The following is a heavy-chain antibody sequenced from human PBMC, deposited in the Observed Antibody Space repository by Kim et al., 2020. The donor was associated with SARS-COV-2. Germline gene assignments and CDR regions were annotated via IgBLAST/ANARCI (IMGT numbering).Heavy chain of an antibody. CDR2: ISWNSGSI. CDR1: GFTFDDYA. CDR3: AKDRGSGWPYLTTGFDY. J-gene: IGHJ4*02. V-gene: IGHV3-9*01. D-gene: IGHD6-19*01. Sequence: GGSLRLSCAASGFTFDDYAMHWVRQAPGKGLEWVSGISWNSGSIGYADSVKGRFTISRDNAKNSLYLQMNSLRAEDTALYYCAKDRGSGWPYLTTGFDYWGQGTLVTVSS.